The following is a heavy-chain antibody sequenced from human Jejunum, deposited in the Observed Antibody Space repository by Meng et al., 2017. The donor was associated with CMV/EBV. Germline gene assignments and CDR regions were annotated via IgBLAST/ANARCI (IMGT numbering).Heavy chain of an antibody. Sequence: TGSGGSISSYYWNWIRQPPGKGLEWIGYIYSSGNTDYNPSLKSRVTISVDASNNQFSLKLRSVTAADTAVYYCARGGTVITTNDFWGQGTLVTVSS. CDR1: GGSISSYY. CDR2: IYSSGNT. CDR3: ARGGTVITTNDF. V-gene: IGHV4-59*01. D-gene: IGHD4-11*01. J-gene: IGHJ4*02.